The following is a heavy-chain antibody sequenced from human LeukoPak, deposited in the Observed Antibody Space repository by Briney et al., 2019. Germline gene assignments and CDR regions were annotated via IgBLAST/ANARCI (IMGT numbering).Heavy chain of an antibody. D-gene: IGHD2-2*01. CDR1: GGSISSGGYS. CDR2: IYHSGST. CDR3: ARAVVTDAFDI. V-gene: IGHV4-30-2*01. J-gene: IGHJ3*02. Sequence: SQTLSLTCVVSGGSISSGGYSWSWIRQPPGKGLEWIGYIYHSGSTYYNPSLKSRVTISVDRSKNQFSLKLSSVTAADTAVYYCARAVVTDAFDIWGQGTMVPVSS.